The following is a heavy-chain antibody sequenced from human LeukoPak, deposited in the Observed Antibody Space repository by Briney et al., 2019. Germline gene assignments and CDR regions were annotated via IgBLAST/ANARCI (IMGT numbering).Heavy chain of an antibody. D-gene: IGHD2-2*01. J-gene: IGHJ5*02. V-gene: IGHV4-34*01. CDR2: INHSGST. CDR1: GGSFSGYY. Sequence: SETLSLTCAVYGGSFSGYYWSWIRQPPGKGLEWIGEINHSGSTNYNPSLKSRVTISVDTSKNQFSLKLSSVTAADTAVYYCARGLLASIVVVPAARFDPWGRGTLVTVSS. CDR3: ARGLLASIVVVPAARFDP.